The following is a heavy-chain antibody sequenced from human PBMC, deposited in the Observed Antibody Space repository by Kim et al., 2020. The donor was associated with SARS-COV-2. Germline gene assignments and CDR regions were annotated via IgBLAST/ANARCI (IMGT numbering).Heavy chain of an antibody. CDR1: GFTFSSYG. V-gene: IGHV3-30*18. Sequence: GGSLRLSCAASGFTFSSYGMHWVRQAPGKGLEWVAVISYDGSNKYYADSVKGRFTISRDNSKNTLYLQMNSLRAEDTAVYYCAKGGPVGAPTGGMDVWGQGTTVTVSS. D-gene: IGHD1-26*01. CDR2: ISYDGSNK. CDR3: AKGGPVGAPTGGMDV. J-gene: IGHJ6*02.